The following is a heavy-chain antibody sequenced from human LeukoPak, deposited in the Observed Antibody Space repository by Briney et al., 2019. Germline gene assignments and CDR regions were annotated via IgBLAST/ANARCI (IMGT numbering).Heavy chain of an antibody. CDR1: GYTFTNNA. D-gene: IGHD1-1*01. Sequence: ASVKVSCKTSGYTFTNNAINWVRQAPGQGLEWMGWINTNTGDPTFAQGFAGRFVFSLDTSVSTAYLQISSLKAEDTAVYYCARAFHYSHSPYSPGYNYIDPWGQGTLVTVSS. CDR3: ARAFHYSHSPYSPGYNYIDP. CDR2: INTNTGDP. V-gene: IGHV7-4-1*02. J-gene: IGHJ5*02.